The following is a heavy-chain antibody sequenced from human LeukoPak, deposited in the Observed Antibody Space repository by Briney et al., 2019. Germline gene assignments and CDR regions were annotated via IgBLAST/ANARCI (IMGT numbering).Heavy chain of an antibody. Sequence: ASVKVSCKASGYTFTSYGISWVRQAPGQGLEWMGWISAYNGNTNYAQKLQGRVTMTTDTSTSTAYTELRSLRSDDTAVYYCARDGPDYGDYVNFDYWGQGTLVTVSS. D-gene: IGHD4-17*01. V-gene: IGHV1-18*01. J-gene: IGHJ4*02. CDR2: ISAYNGNT. CDR1: GYTFTSYG. CDR3: ARDGPDYGDYVNFDY.